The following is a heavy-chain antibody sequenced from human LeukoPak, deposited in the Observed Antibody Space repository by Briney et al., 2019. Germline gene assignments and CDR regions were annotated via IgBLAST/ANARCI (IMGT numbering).Heavy chain of an antibody. V-gene: IGHV3-48*03. CDR1: GFSFSSYE. D-gene: IGHD1-26*01. Sequence: GGSLRLSCAASGFSFSSYEMNWVRQAPGKGLEWFSYISSSGRTIYYADSVKGQFTISRDNAKNSLYLQMNSLRAEDTAVYYCVRREGFFYYFDYWGQGTLVTVSS. J-gene: IGHJ4*02. CDR2: ISSSGRTI. CDR3: VRREGFFYYFDY.